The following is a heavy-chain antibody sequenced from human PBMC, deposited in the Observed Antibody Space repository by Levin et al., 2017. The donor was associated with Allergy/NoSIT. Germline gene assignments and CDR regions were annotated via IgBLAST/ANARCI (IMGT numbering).Heavy chain of an antibody. D-gene: IGHD3-16*02. Sequence: SGTLSLTCTVSGGSISSDNWSWIRQPPGKGLEWIGYIYDTGNTNYNPSLKSRVTLSVDTSKNQFSLKLSSVTPADTAVYYCARFVWGSYRGFDYWGQGTLVTVSS. CDR1: GGSISSDN. CDR3: ARFVWGSYRGFDY. J-gene: IGHJ4*02. CDR2: IYDTGNT. V-gene: IGHV4-59*01.